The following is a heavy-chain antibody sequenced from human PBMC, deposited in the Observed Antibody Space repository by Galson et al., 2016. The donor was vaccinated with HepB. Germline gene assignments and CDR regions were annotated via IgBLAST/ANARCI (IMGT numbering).Heavy chain of an antibody. J-gene: IGHJ6*03. CDR3: ATSDGSGTYSYYYHYYYMDV. CDR1: GFTFSNFN. CDR2: ISSNSLYI. D-gene: IGHD3-10*01. V-gene: IGHV3-21*01. Sequence: SLRLSCAASGFTFSNFNMNWVRQAPGKGLEWVSSISSNSLYIYYADSVKGRSTISRDNAKNSLYLQMNSLRTEDTAVYYCATSDGSGTYSYYYHYYYMDVWGKGTTVTVSS.